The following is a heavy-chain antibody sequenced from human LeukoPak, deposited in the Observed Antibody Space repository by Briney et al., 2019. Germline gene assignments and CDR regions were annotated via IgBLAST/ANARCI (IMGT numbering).Heavy chain of an antibody. J-gene: IGHJ4*02. D-gene: IGHD6-19*01. V-gene: IGHV3-23*01. CDR2: ITGSGDST. CDR1: GFIFSNFA. Sequence: GGSLRLSCAVSGFIFSNFAMYWVRQAPGKGLEWVSGITGSGDSTYYADFVRGRFTISRDNSKNTLYLQMNSLGADDTAVYYCANRIAVAGTSWGQGTLVTVSS. CDR3: ANRIAVAGTS.